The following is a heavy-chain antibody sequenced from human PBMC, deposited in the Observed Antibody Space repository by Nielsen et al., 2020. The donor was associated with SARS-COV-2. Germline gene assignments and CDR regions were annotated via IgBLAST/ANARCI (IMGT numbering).Heavy chain of an antibody. D-gene: IGHD2-2*01. CDR2: ISGGATAI. V-gene: IGHV3-11*01. J-gene: IGHJ6*02. CDR3: ARDRGVPADSIYYYYYGMDV. Sequence: WIRQPPGKGLEWVSGISGGATAIYYADSVKGRFTISRDNAKNSLYLQMNSLRAEDTAVYYCARDRGVPADSIYYYYYGMDVWGQGTTVTVSS.